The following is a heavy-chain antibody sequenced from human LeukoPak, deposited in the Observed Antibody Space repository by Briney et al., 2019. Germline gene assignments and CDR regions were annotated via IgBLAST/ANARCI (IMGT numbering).Heavy chain of an antibody. CDR2: ISSSGSTI. Sequence: GGSLRLSCAASGFTFSSYEMNWVRQAPGKGLEWLSYISSSGSTIYYADSVKGRFTISRDNAKSSLYLQMNTLRAEDTAVYYCARAGHVITMIVVLDAFDIWGQGTMVAVSS. J-gene: IGHJ3*02. V-gene: IGHV3-48*03. CDR3: ARAGHVITMIVVLDAFDI. CDR1: GFTFSSYE. D-gene: IGHD3-22*01.